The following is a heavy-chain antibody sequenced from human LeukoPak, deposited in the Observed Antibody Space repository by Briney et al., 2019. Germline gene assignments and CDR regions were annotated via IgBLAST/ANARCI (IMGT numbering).Heavy chain of an antibody. CDR2: MNPNSGNT. CDR3: ARARCGSGSWDCAFDI. CDR1: VYTFTSYD. J-gene: IGHJ3*02. D-gene: IGHD3-22*01. V-gene: IGHV1-8*01. Sequence: ASVKVSCKASVYTFTSYDINWVRQATGHGLEWMGWMNPNSGNTGYAQKFQGRVTMTRNTSISTAYMELSSLRSENTAVYYCARARCGSGSWDCAFDIWGQGTMVTVSS.